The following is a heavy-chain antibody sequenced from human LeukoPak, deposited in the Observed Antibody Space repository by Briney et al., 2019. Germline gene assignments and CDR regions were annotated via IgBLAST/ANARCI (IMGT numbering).Heavy chain of an antibody. V-gene: IGHV3-30*18. CDR2: ISYDGSNK. J-gene: IGHJ4*02. D-gene: IGHD5-18*01. CDR1: GSTFSSYG. Sequence: GRSLRLSCAASGSTFSSYGMHWVRQAPGKGLEWVAVISYDGSNKYYADSVKGRFTISRDNSKNTLYLQMNSLRAEDTAVYYCAKDLYSYGPDYWGQGTLVTVSS. CDR3: AKDLYSYGPDY.